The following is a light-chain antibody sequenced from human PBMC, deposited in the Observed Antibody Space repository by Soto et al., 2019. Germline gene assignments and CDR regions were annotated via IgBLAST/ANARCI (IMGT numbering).Light chain of an antibody. CDR1: QGLNSN. Sequence: AIQLTQSPSSLSASVGDRVTITCRASQGLNSNLAWYQQKPGKAPKLLMYAASTLQKGVPSRFSGNGSGTYFTLTISRLQPEDFATYYCQQSSNYFTFGPGTKVDI. V-gene: IGKV1D-13*01. J-gene: IGKJ3*01. CDR3: QQSSNYFT. CDR2: AAS.